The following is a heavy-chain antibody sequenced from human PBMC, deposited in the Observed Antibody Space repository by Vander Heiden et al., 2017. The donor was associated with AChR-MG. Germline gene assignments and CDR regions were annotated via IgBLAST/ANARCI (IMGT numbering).Heavy chain of an antibody. CDR1: GFTFSSYR. V-gene: IGHV3-21*01. CDR3: ARGGTMVQGVIIAPDY. Sequence: EVQLVASGGGLVKPGGSLRLSVPASGFTFSSYRMNWVRQAAGKGLEWVSSISSSSSYIYYADSVKGRFTISRDNAKNSLYLQMNSLRAEDTAVYYCARGGTMVQGVIIAPDYWGQGTLVTVSS. CDR2: ISSSSSYI. J-gene: IGHJ4*02. D-gene: IGHD3-10*01.